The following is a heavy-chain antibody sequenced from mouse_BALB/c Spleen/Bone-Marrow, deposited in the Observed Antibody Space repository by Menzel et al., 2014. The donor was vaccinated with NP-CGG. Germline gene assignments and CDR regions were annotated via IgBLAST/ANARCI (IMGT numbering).Heavy chain of an antibody. D-gene: IGHD2-3*01. J-gene: IGHJ4*01. CDR3: ARWNDGYSLYYYAMDY. V-gene: IGHV1-18*01. CDR2: INPYNGGT. Sequence: VQLQQSGPELVKPGASVKISCKASGYSFTGYTMNWVKQSHGKNLEWIGLINPYNGGTSYNQKFKGKATLTVDKSSSTAYMELLSLTSEDSAVYYCARWNDGYSLYYYAMDYWGQGTSVTVSS. CDR1: GYSFTGYT.